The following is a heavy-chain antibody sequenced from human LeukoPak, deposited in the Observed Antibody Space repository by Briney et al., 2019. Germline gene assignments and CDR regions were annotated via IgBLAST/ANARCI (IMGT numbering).Heavy chain of an antibody. CDR1: GGSFSGYY. Sequence: SETLSLTCAVYGGSFSGYYWSWIRQPPGKGLEWIGEINHRGSTNYNPSLKSRVTISVDTSKNQFSLKLSSVTAADTAVYYCARGRSGSSSWADFDYWGQGTLVTVSS. D-gene: IGHD6-13*01. CDR2: INHRGST. J-gene: IGHJ4*02. CDR3: ARGRSGSSSWADFDY. V-gene: IGHV4-34*01.